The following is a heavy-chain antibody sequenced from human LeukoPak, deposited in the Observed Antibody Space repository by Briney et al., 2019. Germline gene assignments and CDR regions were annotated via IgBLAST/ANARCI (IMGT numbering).Heavy chain of an antibody. Sequence: ASVKVSCKASGYTFTSYDINWVRQATGQGLEWMGWMNPNSGNTGYAQKFQGRVTMTRNTSISTAYMELSSLRSEDMAVYYCARGPLTTYYYDSSGDQALGYWGQGTLVTVSS. CDR3: ARGPLTTYYYDSSGDQALGY. CDR1: GYTFTSYD. CDR2: MNPNSGNT. D-gene: IGHD3-22*01. V-gene: IGHV1-8*01. J-gene: IGHJ4*02.